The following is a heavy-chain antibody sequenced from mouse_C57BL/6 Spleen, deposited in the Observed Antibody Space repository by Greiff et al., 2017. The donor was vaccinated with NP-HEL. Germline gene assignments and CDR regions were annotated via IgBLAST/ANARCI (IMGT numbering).Heavy chain of an antibody. Sequence: VQLKESGPELVKPGASVKIPCKASGYTFTDYNMDWVKQSHGKSLEWIGDINPNNGGTIYNQKFKGKATLTVDKSSSTAYMELRSLTSEDTADYCCERVETDEAVFACWGKGALVTVSA. CDR2: INPNNGGT. V-gene: IGHV1-18*01. J-gene: IGHJ3*01. D-gene: IGHD3-2*02. CDR1: GYTFTDYN. CDR3: ERVETDEAVFAC.